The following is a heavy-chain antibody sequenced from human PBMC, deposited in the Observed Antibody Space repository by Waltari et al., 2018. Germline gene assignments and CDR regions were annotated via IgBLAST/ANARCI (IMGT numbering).Heavy chain of an antibody. D-gene: IGHD2-2*01. J-gene: IGHJ6*03. CDR3: AKRHGCSSTSCGPTYYMDV. V-gene: IGHV3-23*04. CDR2: ISGSGGST. Sequence: EVQLVESGGGLVQPGGSLRLSCAASGFTFSSYAMSWVRQAPGKGLEWVSAISGSGGSTYYADSVKGRFTISRDNSKNTLYLQMNSLRAEDTAVYYCAKRHGCSSTSCGPTYYMDVWGKGTTVTVSS. CDR1: GFTFSSYA.